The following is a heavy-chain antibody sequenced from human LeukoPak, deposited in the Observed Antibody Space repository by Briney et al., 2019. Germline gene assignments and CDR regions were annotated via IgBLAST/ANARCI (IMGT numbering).Heavy chain of an antibody. Sequence: PSETLSLTCAVYGGSFSDYYWTWIRQPPGKGLEWIGEINHSGSTNYNPSLKSRVTISVDTSKNQFSLKLSSVTAADTAVYYCARLEAAVAGSRWFDPWGQGTLVTVSS. CDR2: INHSGST. CDR3: ARLEAAVAGSRWFDP. J-gene: IGHJ5*02. D-gene: IGHD6-19*01. CDR1: GGSFSDYY. V-gene: IGHV4-34*01.